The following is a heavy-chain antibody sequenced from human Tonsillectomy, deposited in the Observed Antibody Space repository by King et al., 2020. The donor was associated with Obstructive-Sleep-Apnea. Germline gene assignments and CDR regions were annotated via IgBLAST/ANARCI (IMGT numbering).Heavy chain of an antibody. J-gene: IGHJ5*02. V-gene: IGHV3-21*06. Sequence: VQLVESGGGLVKPGGSLRLSCEASGFIFSSYSMNWVRQAPGKGLEWVSSISSNSAYIYYADSVKGRFTISRDNAKNSLYLQMNSLRAEDTAVYYCARDLLSGNYIRWFDPWGQGTLVTVSS. CDR1: GFIFSSYS. D-gene: IGHD3-10*01. CDR2: ISSNSAYI. CDR3: ARDLLSGNYIRWFDP.